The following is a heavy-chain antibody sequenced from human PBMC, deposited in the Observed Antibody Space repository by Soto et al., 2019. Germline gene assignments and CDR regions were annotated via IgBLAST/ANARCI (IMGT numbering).Heavy chain of an antibody. CDR2: IYPGDSDT. CDR3: ARPHVSYCSSTSCYDY. Sequence: GESLKISCKGSGYSFTSYWIGWVRQMPGKGLEWMGIIYPGDSDTRYSPSFQGQVTISADKSISTAYLQWSSLKALDTAMYYCARPHVSYCSSTSCYDYWGQGTLVTVSS. D-gene: IGHD2-2*01. CDR1: GYSFTSYW. J-gene: IGHJ4*02. V-gene: IGHV5-51*01.